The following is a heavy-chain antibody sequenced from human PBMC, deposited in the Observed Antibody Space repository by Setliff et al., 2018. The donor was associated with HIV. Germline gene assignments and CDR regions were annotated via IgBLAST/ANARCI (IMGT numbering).Heavy chain of an antibody. Sequence: ASVKVSCKPSGYSFTNHYMHWVRQAPGQGLEWMGVINPTGGSTRNTQKFQGRVAMTRNTSTSTVYMELSSLRSEDTAVYYCASAGAWQRNALDIWGQGTMVT. CDR3: ASAGAWQRNALDI. CDR1: GYSFTNHY. CDR2: INPTGGST. V-gene: IGHV1-46*01. J-gene: IGHJ3*02. D-gene: IGHD5-12*01.